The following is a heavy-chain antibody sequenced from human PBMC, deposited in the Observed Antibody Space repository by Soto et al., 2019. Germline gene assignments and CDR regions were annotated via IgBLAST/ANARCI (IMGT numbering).Heavy chain of an antibody. V-gene: IGHV1-3*01. D-gene: IGHD2-2*01. Sequence: ASVKVSCKASGYTFTSYAMHWVRQAPGQRLEWMGWINAGNGNTKYSQKFQGRVTITRDTSASTAYMELSSLRSEDTAVYYCARAYCSSTSCYGWNFEYWGQGTLVTVSS. CDR1: GYTFTSYA. J-gene: IGHJ4*02. CDR2: INAGNGNT. CDR3: ARAYCSSTSCYGWNFEY.